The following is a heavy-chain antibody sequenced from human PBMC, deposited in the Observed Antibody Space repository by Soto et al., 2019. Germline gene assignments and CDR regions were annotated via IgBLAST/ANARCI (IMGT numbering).Heavy chain of an antibody. D-gene: IGHD6-19*01. CDR1: GDSISSSSYY. CDR2: IYYSGTA. V-gene: IGHV4-39*02. J-gene: IGHJ4*02. Sequence: QLQLQESGPGLVKPSETLSLTCTVSGDSISSSSYYWGWFRQPPGKGLEWIGNIYYSGTAYYTPSLKSRVAISVDTSKNHFSLKLSSVTAADTAVFYCARLSRRASVPGDYWGQGTLVTVSS. CDR3: ARLSRRASVPGDY.